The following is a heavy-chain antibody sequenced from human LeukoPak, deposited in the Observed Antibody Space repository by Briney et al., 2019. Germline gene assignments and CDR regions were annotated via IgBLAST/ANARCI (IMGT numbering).Heavy chain of an antibody. CDR3: AREVKDCGGDRYYFDY. CDR1: GGSISSYY. J-gene: IGHJ4*02. CDR2: IYYSGST. D-gene: IGHD2-21*02. V-gene: IGHV4-59*01. Sequence: SETLSLTCTVSGGSISSYYWSWIRQPPGKGLEWIGYIYYSGSTNYNPSLKSRVTISVDTSKNQFSLKLSSVTAADTAVYYCAREVKDCGGDRYYFDYWGQGTLVTVSS.